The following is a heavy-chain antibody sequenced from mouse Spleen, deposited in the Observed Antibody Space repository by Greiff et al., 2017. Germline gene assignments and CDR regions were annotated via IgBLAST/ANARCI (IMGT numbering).Heavy chain of an antibody. CDR3: ARTRLRRGYYYAMDY. Sequence: EVQLVESGGGLVKPGGSLKLSCAASGFTFSDYGMHWVRQAPEKGLEWVAYISSGSSTIYYADTVKGRFTISRDNAKNTLFLQMTSLRSEDTAMYYCARTRLRRGYYYAMDYWGQGTSVTVSS. CDR2: ISSGSSTI. CDR1: GFTFSDYG. V-gene: IGHV5-17*01. D-gene: IGHD2-4*01. J-gene: IGHJ4*01.